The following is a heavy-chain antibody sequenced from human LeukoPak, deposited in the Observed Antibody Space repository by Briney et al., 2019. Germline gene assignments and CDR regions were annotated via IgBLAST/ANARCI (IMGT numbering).Heavy chain of an antibody. CDR3: ARDPGSSLY. V-gene: IGHV3-33*01. D-gene: IGHD2-15*01. Sequence: GRSLRLSCAASGFTFSDYGMHWVRQAPGKGLEWVAVIWYDGSNKYYADSVKGRFTISRDNAKNSLYLQMNSLRAEDTAVYYCARDPGSSLYWGQGTLVTVSS. J-gene: IGHJ4*02. CDR2: IWYDGSNK. CDR1: GFTFSDYG.